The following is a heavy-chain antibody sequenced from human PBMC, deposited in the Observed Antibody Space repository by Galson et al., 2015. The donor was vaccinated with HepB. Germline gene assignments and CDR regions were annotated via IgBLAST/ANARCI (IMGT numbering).Heavy chain of an antibody. CDR1: GFTFSGSA. CDR2: IRSKATNFAA. V-gene: IGHV3-73*01. D-gene: IGHD6-13*01. J-gene: IGHJ4*02. CDR3: VRSGDFSGYSSR. Sequence: SLRLSCAASGFTFSGSAIHWARQASGKGPEWIRHIRSKATNFAALYVPSLKGRFTISRDDSKNLAHLHMRSLKTDETAVYYCVRSGDFSGYSSRWGQGTLVTVSS.